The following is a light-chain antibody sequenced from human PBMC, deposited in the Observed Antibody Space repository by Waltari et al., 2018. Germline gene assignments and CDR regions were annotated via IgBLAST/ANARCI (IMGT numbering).Light chain of an antibody. Sequence: SYELVQPPSVSVSPRPTAKITCSGDALAPQYAYWYQKKPGQAPILMIYKDTERPSWVPGRFSGSTSGTTVTLTISGVQAEDESEYYCHSIDSRGTWVFGGGTKLTVL. CDR3: HSIDSRGTWV. CDR2: KDT. V-gene: IGLV3-25*03. J-gene: IGLJ3*02. CDR1: ALAPQY.